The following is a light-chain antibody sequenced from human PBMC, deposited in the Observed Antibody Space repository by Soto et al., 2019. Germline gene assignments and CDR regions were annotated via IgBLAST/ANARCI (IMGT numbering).Light chain of an antibody. V-gene: IGKV3-20*01. CDR2: GAS. Sequence: EIVLTQSPVTLSLSPGEIATLSCSASQSVSNNYLAWYQQKPGQAPRLLIYGASNRATGIPDRFSGSGSGTDFTLTISRLEPEDFAVYYCQKFSSYPLNFGGGTKVDIK. CDR3: QKFSSYPLN. CDR1: QSVSNNY. J-gene: IGKJ4*01.